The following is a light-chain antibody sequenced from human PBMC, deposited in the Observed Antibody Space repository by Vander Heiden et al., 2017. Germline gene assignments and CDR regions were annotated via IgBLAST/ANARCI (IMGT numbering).Light chain of an antibody. Sequence: DLQMTQSPSSVSASVGDRVIITCRASQDIKSWLVWYQQKPGKAPKFLISAASSLGSGVPSRFSASGSGTDFTLTISNLQPEDFASYYCQQADRVPLTFGGGTKVEI. CDR3: QQADRVPLT. CDR1: QDIKSW. CDR2: AAS. J-gene: IGKJ4*01. V-gene: IGKV1-12*01.